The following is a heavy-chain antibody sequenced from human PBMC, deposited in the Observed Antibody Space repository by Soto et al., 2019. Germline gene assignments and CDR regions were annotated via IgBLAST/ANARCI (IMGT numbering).Heavy chain of an antibody. CDR1: GFTFSSYG. V-gene: IGHV3-30*18. CDR2: ISYDGSNK. CDR3: ANPYGLTHYYYYGMDV. J-gene: IGHJ6*02. D-gene: IGHD3-10*01. Sequence: GGSLRLSCAAPGFTFSSYGMHWVRQAPGKGLEWVAVISYDGSNKYYADSVKGRFTISRDNSKNTLYLQMNSLRAEDTAVYYCANPYGLTHYYYYGMDVWGQGTTVTVSS.